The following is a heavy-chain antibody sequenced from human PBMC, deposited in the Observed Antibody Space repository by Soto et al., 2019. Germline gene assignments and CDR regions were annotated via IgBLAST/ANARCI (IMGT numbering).Heavy chain of an antibody. CDR1: GITISNYA. Sequence: GGSLRLSCVASGITISNYAMSWVRQAPGKGLEWVSGIRDSAGSTNFADSVKGRFTISRDNSKNTLYLQMNSLRAEDTAVYYCAKDRLGDIVVVPAAELDYWGQGTLVTVSS. CDR3: AKDRLGDIVVVPAAELDY. V-gene: IGHV3-23*01. CDR2: IRDSAGST. J-gene: IGHJ4*02. D-gene: IGHD2-2*01.